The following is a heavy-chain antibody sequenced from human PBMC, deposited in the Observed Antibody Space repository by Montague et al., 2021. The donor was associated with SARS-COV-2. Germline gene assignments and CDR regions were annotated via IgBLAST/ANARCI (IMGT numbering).Heavy chain of an antibody. D-gene: IGHD1-26*01. CDR2: IYYTGST. J-gene: IGHJ1*01. CDR1: GGSISSSVYY. V-gene: IGHV4-39*01. Sequence: SETLSLTCTVSGGSISSSVYYWAWIRQPPGKGLEWIGSIYYTGSTYYNPSLKSRVTISVDTSKNQFSLNLSSVTAADTAVYYCARHVSGSLTHFHHWGQGSLVTVSS. CDR3: ARHVSGSLTHFHH.